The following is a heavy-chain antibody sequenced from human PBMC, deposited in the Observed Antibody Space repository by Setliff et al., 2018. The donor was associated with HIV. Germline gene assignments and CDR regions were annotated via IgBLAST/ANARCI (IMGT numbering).Heavy chain of an antibody. CDR3: ARAAGGLVTNY. J-gene: IGHJ4*02. D-gene: IGHD3-9*01. V-gene: IGHV1-3*01. CDR2: INAGNGNT. CDR1: GYTFTSYA. Sequence: ASVKVSCKASGYTFTSYAMHWVRQAPGQRLEWMGWINAGNGNTKYSQKFQGRVTMTTDTSTNTAYMELTDLRSDDTAVYYCARAAGGLVTNYWGQGTLVTVS.